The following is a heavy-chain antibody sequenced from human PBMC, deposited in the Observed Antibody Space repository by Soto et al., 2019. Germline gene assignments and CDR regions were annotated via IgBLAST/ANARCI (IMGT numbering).Heavy chain of an antibody. J-gene: IGHJ3*02. CDR3: ARDRDYDSSGYYPDAFDI. CDR2: ISSSSSTI. Sequence: EVQLVESGGGLVQPGGSLRLSCAASGFTFSSYSMNWVRQAPGKGMEWVSYISSSSSTIYYADSVKGRFTISRDNAKNSLYLQMNSLRDEDTAVYYCARDRDYDSSGYYPDAFDIWGRGTMVTVSS. D-gene: IGHD3-22*01. CDR1: GFTFSSYS. V-gene: IGHV3-48*02.